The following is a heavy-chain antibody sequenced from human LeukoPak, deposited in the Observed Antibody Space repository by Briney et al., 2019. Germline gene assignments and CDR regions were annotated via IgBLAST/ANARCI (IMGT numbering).Heavy chain of an antibody. CDR2: IKSKTDGGTT. Sequence: PGGSLRLSCAASGFTFSNAWMSWVRQAPGKGLEWVGRIKSKTDGGTTDYAAPVKGRFTISRDDSKNTLYLQMNSLKTEDTAVYYCTTHPMYFDWLRGTHYWGQGTLVTVSS. D-gene: IGHD3-9*01. J-gene: IGHJ4*02. V-gene: IGHV3-15*01. CDR1: GFTFSNAW. CDR3: TTHPMYFDWLRGTHY.